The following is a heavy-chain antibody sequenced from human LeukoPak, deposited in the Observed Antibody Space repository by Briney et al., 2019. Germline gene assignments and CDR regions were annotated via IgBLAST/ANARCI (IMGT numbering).Heavy chain of an antibody. CDR1: GFTFSSYS. CDR3: SSGAEQTPGYYYYYYMAV. J-gene: IGHJ6*03. D-gene: IGHD3-10*01. CDR2: ISMSSSYI. Sequence: GGSLILSCAASGFTFSSYSMKLVRQAPGKGLELVSSISMSSSYIYYADSVKGRFTISRDNAKNSLYLEMNRLSGEETAVYYCSSGAEQTPGYYYYYYMAVWGKGNTVIVS. V-gene: IGHV3-21*01.